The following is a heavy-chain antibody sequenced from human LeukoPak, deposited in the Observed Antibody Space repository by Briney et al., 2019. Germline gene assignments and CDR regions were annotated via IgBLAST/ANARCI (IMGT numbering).Heavy chain of an antibody. CDR3: ARGYGSGSYYGY. CDR2: INRGGST. J-gene: IGHJ4*02. V-gene: IGHV4-34*01. CDR1: GGSFSGYY. D-gene: IGHD3-10*01. Sequence: SETLSLTCAVYGGSFSGYYWSWIRRPPGKGLEWIGEINRGGSTNYNPSLKSRVTISVDTSKNQFSLKLSSVTAADTAVYYCARGYGSGSYYGYWGRGTLVTVPS.